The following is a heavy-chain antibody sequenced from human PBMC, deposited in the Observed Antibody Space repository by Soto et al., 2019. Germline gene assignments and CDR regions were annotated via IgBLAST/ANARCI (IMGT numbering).Heavy chain of an antibody. CDR3: AKDDAHYYDSSGYPTPIDY. J-gene: IGHJ4*02. D-gene: IGHD3-22*01. V-gene: IGHV3-23*01. CDR2: ISGSGGST. Sequence: GGSLRLSCAASGFTFSSYAMSWVRQAPGKGLEWVSAISGSGGSTYYADSVKGRFTISRDNSKNTLYLQMNSLRAEDTAVYYCAKDDAHYYDSSGYPTPIDYWGPGTLVTVSS. CDR1: GFTFSSYA.